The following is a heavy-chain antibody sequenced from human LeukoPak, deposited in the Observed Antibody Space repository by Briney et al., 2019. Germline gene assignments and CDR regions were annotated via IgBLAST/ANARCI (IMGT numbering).Heavy chain of an antibody. D-gene: IGHD6-6*01. CDR3: ARIVRSSIAAPYFDY. Sequence: GGSLRLSCAASGFTVSSNYMSWVRQAPGKGLEWVSVIYGGGSTYYADSVKGRFTISRDNSKNTLYLQMNSLRAEDTAVYYCARIVRSSIAAPYFDYWGQGTLVTVSS. CDR2: IYGGGST. V-gene: IGHV3-53*01. J-gene: IGHJ4*02. CDR1: GFTVSSNY.